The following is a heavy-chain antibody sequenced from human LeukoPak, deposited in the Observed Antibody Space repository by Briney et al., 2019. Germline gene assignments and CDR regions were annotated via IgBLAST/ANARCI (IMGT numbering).Heavy chain of an antibody. D-gene: IGHD1-26*01. Sequence: AESLQIYSKGSGYCFSSYRIILVCQMPGKGLEWMGRIDPSDSYTNYSPSFQGHVTISVDKSISTAYLQWSSLKASDTAVYYCARRCQRHCGFWGPVTLVTVSS. CDR1: GYCFSSYR. J-gene: IGHJ4*02. CDR2: IDPSDSYT. CDR3: ARRCQRHCGF. V-gene: IGHV5-10-1*01.